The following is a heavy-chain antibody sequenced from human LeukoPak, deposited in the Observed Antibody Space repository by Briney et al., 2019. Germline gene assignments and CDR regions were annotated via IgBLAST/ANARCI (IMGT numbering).Heavy chain of an antibody. D-gene: IGHD5-24*01. Sequence: SETLSLTCTVSGDSITDYYWSWIRQTPGKGLEWIGYISNSGSTSYNSHLKNRVTISVDASRNQFSLSLRSVTAADTALYFCSGCPPRRHDGFNYHTYYGLDIWGQGTTVAVSS. CDR1: GDSITDYY. CDR2: ISNSGST. CDR3: SGCPPRRHDGFNYHTYYGLDI. J-gene: IGHJ6*02. V-gene: IGHV4-4*08.